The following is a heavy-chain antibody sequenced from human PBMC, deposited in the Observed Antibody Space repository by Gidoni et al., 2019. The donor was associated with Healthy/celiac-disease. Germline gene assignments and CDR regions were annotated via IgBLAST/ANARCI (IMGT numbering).Heavy chain of an antibody. CDR2: IYWDDDK. Sequence: QITLKESGPTLVKPTQTLTLTCTFSGFSLSTSGVGVGWIRQPPGKALEWLALIYWDDDKRYSPDLKSRLTITKDTSKNQVVLTMTNMDPVDTDTYYCARTYSGSYYRLNWYFDLWGRGTLVTVSS. V-gene: IGHV2-5*02. J-gene: IGHJ2*01. D-gene: IGHD1-26*01. CDR3: ARTYSGSYYRLNWYFDL. CDR1: GFSLSTSGVG.